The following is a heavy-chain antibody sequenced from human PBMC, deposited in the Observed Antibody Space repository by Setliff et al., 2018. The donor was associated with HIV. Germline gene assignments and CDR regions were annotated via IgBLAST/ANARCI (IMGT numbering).Heavy chain of an antibody. CDR2: ISSSGST. V-gene: IGHV4-39*01. CDR3: ARRRFGESPNWFDP. D-gene: IGHD3-10*01. Sequence: PSETLSLTCPVSCGSISSTSYYWGWVRQPPGTGLEWIGSISSSGSTYYNPSLKRRVTISVDTSKNQFSLKLSSVTAADAAVYYCARRRFGESPNWFDPRGQGTLVTVSS. J-gene: IGHJ5*02. CDR1: CGSISSTSYY.